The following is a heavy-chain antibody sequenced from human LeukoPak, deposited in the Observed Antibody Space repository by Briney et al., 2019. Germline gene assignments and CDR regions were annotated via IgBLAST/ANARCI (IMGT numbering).Heavy chain of an antibody. Sequence: ASVKVSCKASGYTFTGYYMHWVRQAPGQGLEWMGWINPNSGGTNYAQKFQGRVTMTRDTSISTAYMELSSLRSEDTAVYYCARDGECSSTSCYEIVYYFDYWGQGTLVTVSS. V-gene: IGHV1-2*02. D-gene: IGHD2-2*03. CDR3: ARDGECSSTSCYEIVYYFDY. CDR1: GYTFTGYY. J-gene: IGHJ4*02. CDR2: INPNSGGT.